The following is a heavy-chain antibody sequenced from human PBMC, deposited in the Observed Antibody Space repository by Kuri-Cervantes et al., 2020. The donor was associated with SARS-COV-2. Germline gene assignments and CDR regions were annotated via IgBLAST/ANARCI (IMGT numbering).Heavy chain of an antibody. Sequence: GESLKISCAASGFTFSDYSMNWVRQAPGKGREWVSYIGSSSSIIYYADFMKGRFTISRDNAKNSLSLQMNSLRAEDTAVYYCARERYYSGHYGMDVWGQGTTVTVSS. CDR2: IGSSSSII. CDR3: ARERYYSGHYGMDV. J-gene: IGHJ6*02. CDR1: GFTFSDYS. D-gene: IGHD3-10*01. V-gene: IGHV3-48*01.